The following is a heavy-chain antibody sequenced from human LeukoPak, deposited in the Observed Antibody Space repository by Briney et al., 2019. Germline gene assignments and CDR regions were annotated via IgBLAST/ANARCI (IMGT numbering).Heavy chain of an antibody. CDR1: GGSISSSSYY. D-gene: IGHD2-2*01. J-gene: IGHJ6*03. Sequence: SETLSLTCTVSGGSISSSSYYWGWIRQPPGKGLEWIGSIYYSGSTYYNPSLKSRVTISVDTSKNQFSLKLSSVTAADTAVYYCDAYQLLSEGHYYYMDVWGKGTTVTVSS. CDR3: DAYQLLSEGHYYYMDV. V-gene: IGHV4-39*01. CDR2: IYYSGST.